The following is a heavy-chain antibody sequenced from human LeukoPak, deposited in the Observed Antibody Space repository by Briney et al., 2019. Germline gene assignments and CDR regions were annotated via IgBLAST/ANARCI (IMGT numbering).Heavy chain of an antibody. D-gene: IGHD3-22*01. CDR2: IRYDGSNK. J-gene: IGHJ3*02. CDR3: ARDRDYYDSSGPSRAFDI. CDR1: GFTSSSYG. Sequence: GGSLRLSCAASGFTSSSYGMHWVRQAPGKGLEWVAFIRYDGSNKYYADSVKGRFTISRDNSKNTLYLQMNSLRAEDTAVYYCARDRDYYDSSGPSRAFDIWGQGTMVTVSS. V-gene: IGHV3-30*02.